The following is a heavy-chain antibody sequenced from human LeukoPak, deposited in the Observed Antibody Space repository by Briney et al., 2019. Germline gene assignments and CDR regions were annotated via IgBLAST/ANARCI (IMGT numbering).Heavy chain of an antibody. J-gene: IGHJ6*02. CDR2: IRSKANSYAT. CDR3: TRTTTVTNYYYGMDV. Sequence: GGSLRLSCAASGFTFSGSAMHWVRQASGKGLEWVGRIRSKANSYATAYAASVKGRFTIFRDDSKNTAYLQMNSLKTEDTAVYYCTRTTTVTNYYYGMDVWGQGTTVTVSS. CDR1: GFTFSGSA. V-gene: IGHV3-73*01. D-gene: IGHD4-17*01.